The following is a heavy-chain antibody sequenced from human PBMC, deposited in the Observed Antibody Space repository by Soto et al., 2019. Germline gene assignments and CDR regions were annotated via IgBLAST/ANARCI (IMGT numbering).Heavy chain of an antibody. D-gene: IGHD5-12*01. V-gene: IGHV1-69*12. J-gene: IGHJ6*02. Sequence: QVQLVQSGAGVKKPGSSVKVSCKASGGTFSSYAISWVRQAPGQGLEWMGGIIPIFGTANYAQKFQGRVTITADESTSTAYMELSSLRSEDTAVYYCARPQEMATTPYYYGMDVWGQGTTVTVSS. CDR1: GGTFSSYA. CDR3: ARPQEMATTPYYYGMDV. CDR2: IIPIFGTA.